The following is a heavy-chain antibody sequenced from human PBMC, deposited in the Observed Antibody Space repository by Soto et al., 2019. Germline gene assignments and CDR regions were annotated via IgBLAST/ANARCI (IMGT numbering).Heavy chain of an antibody. D-gene: IGHD4-17*01. CDR2: IYWDDDK. CDR3: AHRITTVTYKPHWRFDL. V-gene: IGHV2-5*02. J-gene: IGHJ2*01. CDR1: GLSLSTSGMG. Sequence: QITLKESGPTLVKPTQTLTLTCTVSGLSLSTSGMGVGWIRQTPGKALECLGIIYWDDDKRYSPSLQSRLTITKDTSKNQVVLTMTNMDPVDTGTYYCAHRITTVTYKPHWRFDLWGRGTLVTVSS.